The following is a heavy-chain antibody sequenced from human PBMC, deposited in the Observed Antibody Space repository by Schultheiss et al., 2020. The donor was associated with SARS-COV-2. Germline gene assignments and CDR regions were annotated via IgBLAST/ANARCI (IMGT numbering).Heavy chain of an antibody. CDR2: IYTSGST. D-gene: IGHD6-19*01. CDR3: AKGTTKAVAGKGTFDY. CDR1: GGSFSGYY. V-gene: IGHV4-59*10. Sequence: SQTLSLTCAVYGGSFSGYYWSWIRQPAGKGLEWIGRIYTSGSTNYNPSLKSRVTISVDTSKNQFSLKLSSVTAADTAVYYCAKGTTKAVAGKGTFDYWGQGTLVTVSS. J-gene: IGHJ4*02.